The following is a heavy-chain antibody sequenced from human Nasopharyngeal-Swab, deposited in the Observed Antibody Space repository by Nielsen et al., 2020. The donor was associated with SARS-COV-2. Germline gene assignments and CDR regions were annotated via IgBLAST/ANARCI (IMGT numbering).Heavy chain of an antibody. V-gene: IGHV1-46*01. Sequence: ASVKVSCKASGYTFTSYYMHWVRQAPGQGLEWMEIINPSGGSTSYAQKFQGRVTMTRDTSTSTVYMELSSLRSEDTAVYYCARDPGMGTVTTTPAYYYGMDVWGQGTTVTVSS. D-gene: IGHD4-11*01. CDR1: GYTFTSYY. J-gene: IGHJ6*02. CDR3: ARDPGMGTVTTTPAYYYGMDV. CDR2: INPSGGST.